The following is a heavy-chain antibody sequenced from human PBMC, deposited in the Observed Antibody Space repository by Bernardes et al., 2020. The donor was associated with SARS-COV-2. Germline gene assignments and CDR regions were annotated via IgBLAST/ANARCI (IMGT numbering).Heavy chain of an antibody. Sequence: GGSLRLSCAASGFTFSDYYMSWIRQAPGKGLEWVSYISSSSSYTNYADSVKGRFTISRDNAKNSLYLQMNSLRAEDTAVYYCARKTYYDFWSAPDAFDIWGQGTMVTVSS. CDR3: ARKTYYDFWSAPDAFDI. CDR2: ISSSSSYT. J-gene: IGHJ3*02. D-gene: IGHD3-3*01. V-gene: IGHV3-11*03. CDR1: GFTFSDYY.